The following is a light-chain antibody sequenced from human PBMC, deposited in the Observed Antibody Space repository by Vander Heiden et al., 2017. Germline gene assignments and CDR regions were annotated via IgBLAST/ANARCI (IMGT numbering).Light chain of an antibody. CDR1: TSDVGGYNY. CDR2: DVS. CDR3: SSYTSSSTPAVV. V-gene: IGLV2-14*01. J-gene: IGLJ2*01. Sequence: QSALTQPASVSGSPGPPITISCTGTTSDVGGYNYVSWYQQHPGKAPKLMIYDVSNRPSGVSNRFSGSKSGNTASLTISGLQAEDEADYYCSSYTSSSTPAVVFGGGTKLTGL.